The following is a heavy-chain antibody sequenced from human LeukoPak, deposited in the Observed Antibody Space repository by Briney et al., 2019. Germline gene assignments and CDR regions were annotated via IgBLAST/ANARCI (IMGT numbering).Heavy chain of an antibody. CDR2: INGDGIST. V-gene: IGHV3-74*01. D-gene: IGHD1-26*01. CDR3: ARDGWVDY. Sequence: GRSLRLSCAASGFTFSGYGMHWVRQAPGKGLVWVARINGDGISTTYADSVKGRFTISRDNARNTVYMQMISLRGEDTAVYYCARDGWVDYWGQGTLVTVSS. CDR1: GFTFSGYG. J-gene: IGHJ4*02.